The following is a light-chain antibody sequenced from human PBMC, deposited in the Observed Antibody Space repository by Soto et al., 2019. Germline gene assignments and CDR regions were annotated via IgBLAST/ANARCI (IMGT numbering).Light chain of an antibody. Sequence: EIVLTQSPGTLSLSPGERATLSCRASQSVSRSYLAWYQQKLGQAPRLLIYGASSRATGIPDRFSGGGSGTDFTLTISRLEPEDFAVYYCQQYGSSPQTFGQGTKLEIK. CDR2: GAS. J-gene: IGKJ2*01. V-gene: IGKV3-20*01. CDR1: QSVSRSY. CDR3: QQYGSSPQT.